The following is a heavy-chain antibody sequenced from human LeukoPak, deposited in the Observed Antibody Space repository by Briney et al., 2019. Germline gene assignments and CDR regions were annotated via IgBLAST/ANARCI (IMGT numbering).Heavy chain of an antibody. CDR1: GGSISSYY. CDR2: IYYSGST. Sequence: SETLSLTCTVSGGSISSYYWSWIRQPPGKGLEWIGYIYYSGSTNHNPSLKSRVTISVDTSKNQFSLKLSSVTAADTAVYYCARTYSSSWHTTNYYYYYYMDVWGKGTTVTVSS. D-gene: IGHD6-13*01. CDR3: ARTYSSSWHTTNYYYYYYMDV. V-gene: IGHV4-59*01. J-gene: IGHJ6*03.